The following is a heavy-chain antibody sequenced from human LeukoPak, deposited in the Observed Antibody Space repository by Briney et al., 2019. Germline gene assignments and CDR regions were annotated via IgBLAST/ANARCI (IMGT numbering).Heavy chain of an antibody. V-gene: IGHV3-23*01. Sequence: GGSLRLSCAASGFTFSSYAMGWVRQAPGKGLEWVSVISGNSGSTYYADSVKGRFTISRDNSKNTLYLQMNSLRAEDTAVYYCAKTIMGYDSSGYYREYYFDYWGQGTLVTVSS. J-gene: IGHJ4*02. CDR3: AKTIMGYDSSGYYREYYFDY. CDR1: GFTFSSYA. D-gene: IGHD3-22*01. CDR2: ISGNSGST.